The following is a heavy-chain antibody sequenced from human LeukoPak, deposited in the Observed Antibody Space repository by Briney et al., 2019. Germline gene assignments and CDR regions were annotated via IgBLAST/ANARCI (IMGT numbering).Heavy chain of an antibody. CDR1: GFTFSSYS. CDR3: ARDPYSSGWYKDAFDI. CDR2: ISGSSSYI. V-gene: IGHV3-21*01. J-gene: IGHJ3*02. Sequence: GGPLRLSGAASGFTFSSYSMNWVRQAPGKGLEWVSSISGSSSYINYADSVKGRFTISRDNAQNSLFLQLNSLRAEDTAVYYCARDPYSSGWYKDAFDIWGQGTMVTVSS. D-gene: IGHD6-19*01.